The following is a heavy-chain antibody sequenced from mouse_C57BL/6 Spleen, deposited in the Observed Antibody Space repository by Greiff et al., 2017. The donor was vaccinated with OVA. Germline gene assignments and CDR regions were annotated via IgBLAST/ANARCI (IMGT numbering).Heavy chain of an antibody. Sequence: VQLKESGAELVRPGASVTLSCKASGYTFTDYEMHWVKQTPVHGLEWIGAIDPETGGTAYNQKFKGKAILTADKSSSTAYMELRSLTSEDSAVYYCTRLLAAAWFAYWGQGTLVTVSA. CDR3: TRLLAAAWFAY. CDR2: IDPETGGT. J-gene: IGHJ3*01. D-gene: IGHD2-1*01. V-gene: IGHV1-15*01. CDR1: GYTFTDYE.